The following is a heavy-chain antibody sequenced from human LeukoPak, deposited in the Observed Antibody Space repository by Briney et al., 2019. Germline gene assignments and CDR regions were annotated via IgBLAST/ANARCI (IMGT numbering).Heavy chain of an antibody. Sequence: PGGSLRLSCAASGFTFSSYWMHWVRQAPGKGLEWVAVISYDGSNKYYADSVKGRFTISRDNSKNTLYLQMNSLRAEDTAVYYCARDSVRFLEWLFPQRRHYYYYMDVWGKGTTVTVSS. CDR1: GFTFSSYW. V-gene: IGHV3-30*03. CDR2: ISYDGSNK. CDR3: ARDSVRFLEWLFPQRRHYYYYMDV. J-gene: IGHJ6*03. D-gene: IGHD3-3*01.